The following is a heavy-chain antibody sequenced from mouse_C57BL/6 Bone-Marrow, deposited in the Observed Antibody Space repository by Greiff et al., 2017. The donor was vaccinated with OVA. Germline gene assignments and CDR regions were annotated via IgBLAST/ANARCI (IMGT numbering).Heavy chain of an antibody. Sequence: QVQLKESGAELVRPGTSVKMSCKASGYTFTNYWIGWAKQRPGHGLEWIGDIYPGGGYTNYNEKFKGKATLTADTSSSTAYMQFSSLTSEDSAIYYCARCTDDYEDWYFDVWGTGTTVTVSS. J-gene: IGHJ1*03. CDR1: GYTFTNYW. CDR3: ARCTDDYEDWYFDV. D-gene: IGHD2-4*01. CDR2: IYPGGGYT. V-gene: IGHV1-63*01.